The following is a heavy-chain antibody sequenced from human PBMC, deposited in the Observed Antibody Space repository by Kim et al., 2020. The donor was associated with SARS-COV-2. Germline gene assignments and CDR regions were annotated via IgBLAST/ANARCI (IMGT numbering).Heavy chain of an antibody. V-gene: IGHV3-13*01. D-gene: IGHD5-12*01. J-gene: IGHJ6*02. Sequence: PGSVKGRFTISRENAKNSLYLQMNSRRAGDTAVYYCARSRGLRFKYYGMDVWGQGTTVTVSS. CDR3: ARSRGLRFKYYGMDV.